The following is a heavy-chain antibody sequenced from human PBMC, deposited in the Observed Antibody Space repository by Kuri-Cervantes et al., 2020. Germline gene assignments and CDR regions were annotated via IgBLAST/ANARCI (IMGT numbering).Heavy chain of an antibody. J-gene: IGHJ5*02. CDR2: IKQDGSEK. Sequence: GGSLRLSCAASGFTFSSYWRSWVRQAPGKGPEWVANIKQDGSEKYFVDSVKGRFTISRDNAKTSLYLQMNSLRAEDTAVYYCARFYGDLKKSLGWFAHWGQGTLVTVSS. D-gene: IGHD4-17*01. CDR1: GFTFSSYW. CDR3: ARFYGDLKKSLGWFAH. V-gene: IGHV3-7*01.